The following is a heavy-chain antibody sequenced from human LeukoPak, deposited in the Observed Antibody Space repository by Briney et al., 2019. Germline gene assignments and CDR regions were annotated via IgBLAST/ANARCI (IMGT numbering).Heavy chain of an antibody. D-gene: IGHD4-17*01. CDR3: ATESPERYGDYVI. CDR1: GYTLTELS. Sequence: ASVKVSCKVSGYTLTELSMHWVRQAPGKGLEWMGGFDPEDGEAIYAQKFQGRVNMTEDTSTDTAYMELSSLRSEDTAVYYRATESPERYGDYVIWGQGTLVTVSS. CDR2: FDPEDGEA. V-gene: IGHV1-24*01. J-gene: IGHJ4*02.